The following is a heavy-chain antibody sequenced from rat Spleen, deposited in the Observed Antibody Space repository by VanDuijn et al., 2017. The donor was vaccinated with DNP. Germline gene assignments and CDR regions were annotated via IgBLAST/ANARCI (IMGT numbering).Heavy chain of an antibody. CDR2: INKDGNTI. V-gene: IGHV4-2*01. J-gene: IGHJ4*01. Sequence: EVKLVESGGGLVQPGRSLKLSCAASGFNFNDYWMGWVRQAPGKGLEWIGEINKDGNTINYTPSLKDKFTISRDNAQNTLYLQMSTLGSEDTAIYYCTRMGYYGYAMDAWGQGTSVTVSS. CDR3: TRMGYYGYAMDA. CDR1: GFNFNDYW. D-gene: IGHD1-6*01.